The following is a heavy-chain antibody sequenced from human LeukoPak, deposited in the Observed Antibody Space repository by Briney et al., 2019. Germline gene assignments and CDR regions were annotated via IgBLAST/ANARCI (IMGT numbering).Heavy chain of an antibody. CDR3: AKDLYFWSGYYNGGFDY. D-gene: IGHD3-3*01. CDR2: IRYDGSNK. V-gene: IGHV3-30*02. CDR1: GFTFSSYG. J-gene: IGHJ4*02. Sequence: GGSLRLSCAASGFTFSSYGMHWVRQAPGKGLEWVAFIRYDGSNKYYADSVKGRFTISRDNSKNTLYLQMNSLRAEDTAVYYCAKDLYFWSGYYNGGFDYWGQGTLVTVPS.